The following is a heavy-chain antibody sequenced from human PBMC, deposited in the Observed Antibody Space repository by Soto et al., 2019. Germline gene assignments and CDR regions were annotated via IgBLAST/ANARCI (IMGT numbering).Heavy chain of an antibody. CDR2: ISSSSSYI. CDR1: GLTFSSYG. V-gene: IGHV3-21*01. D-gene: IGHD6-13*01. J-gene: IGHJ4*02. CDR3: ARGLDSSTWYQFGF. Sequence: GGSTKLSRASSGLTFSSYGMNWFLKTTGKGLEWVSSISSSSSYIYYADSVKGRFTISRDNAKNSLYLQMNSLRAEDTAVFFCARGLDSSTWYQFGFRGQGTLVTVSS.